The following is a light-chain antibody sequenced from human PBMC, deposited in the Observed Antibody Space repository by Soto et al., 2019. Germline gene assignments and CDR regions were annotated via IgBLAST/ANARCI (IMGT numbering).Light chain of an antibody. V-gene: IGKV1-9*01. J-gene: IGKJ2*01. CDR1: QGISSY. Sequence: DIQLTQSPSFLSASVGDRVTITCRASQGISSYLAWYQQKPGKATKLLLYAASTLQSGVPSRFSGSGSGKEFTLTISSLQPEEFATYYCQQLNSYPHSFGQGTKLEIK. CDR3: QQLNSYPHS. CDR2: AAS.